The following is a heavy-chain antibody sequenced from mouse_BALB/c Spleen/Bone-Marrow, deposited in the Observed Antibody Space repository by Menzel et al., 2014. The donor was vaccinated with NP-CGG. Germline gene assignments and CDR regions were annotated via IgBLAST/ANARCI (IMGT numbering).Heavy chain of an antibody. V-gene: IGHV14-3*02. D-gene: IGHD4-1*01. CDR1: GFNIKDTY. CDR3: ASWELGRAWFAY. CDR2: IDPANGNT. Sequence: VQLKHSGAELVKPGASVKLSCTASGFNIKDTYMHWVKQRPEQGLEWIGRIDPANGNTKYDPKFQGKATITADTSSNTACLQLSSLTSEDTAVYYCASWELGRAWFAYWCQGTLVTVSA. J-gene: IGHJ3*01.